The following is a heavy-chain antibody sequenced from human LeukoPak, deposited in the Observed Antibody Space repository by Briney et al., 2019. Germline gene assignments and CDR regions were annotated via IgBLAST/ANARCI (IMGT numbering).Heavy chain of an antibody. Sequence: SETLSLTCTVSGDSVSSGSYYWSWIRQPPGKGLEWIGYIYYSGSTNYNPSLKSRVTISVDTSKNQFSLKLSSVTAADTAVYYCAATIFGVVIPPHFDYWGQGTLVTVSS. V-gene: IGHV4-61*01. CDR2: IYYSGST. J-gene: IGHJ4*02. D-gene: IGHD3-3*01. CDR3: AATIFGVVIPPHFDY. CDR1: GDSVSSGSYY.